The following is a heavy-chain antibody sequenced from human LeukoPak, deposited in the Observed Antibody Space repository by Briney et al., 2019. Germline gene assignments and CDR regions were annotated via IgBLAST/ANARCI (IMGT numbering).Heavy chain of an antibody. CDR1: GGTFSTYY. D-gene: IGHD3-22*01. V-gene: IGHV4-34*08. Sequence: PSETLSLTCAVYGGTFSTYYWSWVRQPPGKGLEWIGDINHSGSTNYNPSLKSRVTISVDMSKNQFSLKLSSVTAADTAVYYCAGDYDSSGYYYSSWGQGTLVTVSS. CDR3: AGDYDSSGYYYSS. CDR2: INHSGST. J-gene: IGHJ5*02.